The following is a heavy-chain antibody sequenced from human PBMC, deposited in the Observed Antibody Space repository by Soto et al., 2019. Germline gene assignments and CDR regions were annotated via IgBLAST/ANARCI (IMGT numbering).Heavy chain of an antibody. CDR3: ARGLDYYDSSGCIY. CDR2: INPNSGGT. J-gene: IGHJ4*02. V-gene: IGHV1-2*02. CDR1: GYTFTGYY. Sequence: ASVKVSCKASGYTFTGYYMHWVRQAPGQGLEWMGWINPNSGGTNYAQKFQGRVTMTRDTSISTAYMELSRLRSDDTAVYYCARGLDYYDSSGCIYWGQGALVTVSS. D-gene: IGHD3-22*01.